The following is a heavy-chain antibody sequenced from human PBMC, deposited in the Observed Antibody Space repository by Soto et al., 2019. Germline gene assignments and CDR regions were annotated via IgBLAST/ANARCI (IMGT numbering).Heavy chain of an antibody. J-gene: IGHJ5*02. CDR3: ASALYCSGGSCSFDP. CDR2: IYYTGST. V-gene: IGHV4-59*01. D-gene: IGHD2-15*01. Sequence: PSDTLSLTCTVSGGSISTYYWSWIRQPPGKGLEFIGYIYYTGSTSYNPSLKSRVTISMDTSKNQFSLKLTSVTAADTAVYYCASALYCSGGSCSFDPWGQGTLDTVS. CDR1: GGSISTYY.